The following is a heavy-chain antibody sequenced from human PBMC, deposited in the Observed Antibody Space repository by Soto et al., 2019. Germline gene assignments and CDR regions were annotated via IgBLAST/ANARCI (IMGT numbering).Heavy chain of an antibody. J-gene: IGHJ4*02. Sequence: PGGSLRLSCAASGFAFSSYWMHWVRQAPGKGLVWVSGINSDGSGTSYADSVKGRFTISRDNAKNTLYLQMNSLRAEDTAVYYCPKVPQYYYFDYWRQGILVTVS. CDR2: INSDGSGT. CDR3: PKVPQYYYFDY. CDR1: GFAFSSYW. V-gene: IGHV3-74*01.